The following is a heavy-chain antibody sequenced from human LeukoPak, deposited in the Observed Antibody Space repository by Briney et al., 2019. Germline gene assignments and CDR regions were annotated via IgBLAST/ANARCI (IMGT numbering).Heavy chain of an antibody. CDR2: ISGGGGST. V-gene: IGHV3-23*01. J-gene: IGHJ6*02. CDR1: GFTFSSYA. D-gene: IGHD3-3*01. Sequence: PGGSLRLSCAASGFTFSSYAMSWVRQAPGKGLEWVSAISGGGGSTYYADSVKGRFTISRDNSKNTLYLQMNSLRAEDTAVYYCAKSRRITIFGVVITDYYYYGMDVWGQGTTVTVSS. CDR3: AKSRRITIFGVVITDYYYYGMDV.